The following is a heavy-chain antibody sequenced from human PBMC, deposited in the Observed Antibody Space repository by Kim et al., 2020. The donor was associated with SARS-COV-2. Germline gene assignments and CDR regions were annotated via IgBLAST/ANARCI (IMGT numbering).Heavy chain of an antibody. CDR3: ATSTVTTAAGAFDI. V-gene: IGHV3-23*01. Sequence: VSVKGRFTISRDNSKNTLYLQMNSRRAEDTAVYYCATSTVTTAAGAFDIWGQGTMVTVSS. J-gene: IGHJ3*02. D-gene: IGHD4-4*01.